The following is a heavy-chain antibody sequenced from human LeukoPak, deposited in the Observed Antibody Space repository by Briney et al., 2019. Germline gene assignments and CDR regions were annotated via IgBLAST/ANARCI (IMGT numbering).Heavy chain of an antibody. V-gene: IGHV3-23*01. CDR2: ISGSGGST. CDR1: GFTFSSYA. D-gene: IGHD2-2*01. Sequence: GGSLRLSCAASGFTFSSYAMSWVRQAPGKGLEWVSAISGSGGSTYYADSVKGRFTISRDNAKNSLYLQMNSLRAEDTAVYYCAREVVVPAAYYMDVWGKGTTVTVSS. J-gene: IGHJ6*03. CDR3: AREVVVPAAYYMDV.